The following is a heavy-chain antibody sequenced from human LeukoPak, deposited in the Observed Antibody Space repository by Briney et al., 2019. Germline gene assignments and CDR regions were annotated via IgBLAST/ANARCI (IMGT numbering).Heavy chain of an antibody. CDR1: GFSFSHFA. CDR3: ARESYGDFYFDY. D-gene: IGHD4-17*01. CDR2: ISYDGSNK. Sequence: GGSLRLSCAASGFSFSHFAMHWVRQAPGKGLEWVAVISYDGSNKYSADSVKGRFTISRHNSKNTLYLQVDSLRTEDTAVYYCARESYGDFYFDYWGQGTLVTVSS. J-gene: IGHJ4*02. V-gene: IGHV3-30-3*01.